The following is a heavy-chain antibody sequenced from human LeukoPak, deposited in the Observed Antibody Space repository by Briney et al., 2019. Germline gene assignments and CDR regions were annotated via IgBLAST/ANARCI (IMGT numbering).Heavy chain of an antibody. V-gene: IGHV3-30-3*01. D-gene: IGHD1-1*01. J-gene: IGHJ6*02. CDR3: ARASPRMVTYNCNYYYALDV. CDR1: GFTFSDYA. CDR2: ISKDGSDK. Sequence: GGSLRLSCAASGFTFSDYAMHWVRQAPGKGLEWVAVISKDGSDKYYPGSVRGRFTISRDNSKNTIYLQMDSLRSDDTAVYYCARASPRMVTYNCNYYYALDVWGQGTTVTVSS.